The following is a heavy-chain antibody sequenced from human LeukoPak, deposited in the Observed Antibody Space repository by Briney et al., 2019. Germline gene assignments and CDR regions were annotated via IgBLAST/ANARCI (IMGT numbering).Heavy chain of an antibody. Sequence: GGSLRLSCAASGFTFSHYSMNWVRQAPGKGPEWVASISSGSTYIYYADSMRGRFTISRDHAKSSLYLQMNSLTAEDTAVYYCASSGSGWSFDYWGQGTLVIVSS. D-gene: IGHD6-19*01. J-gene: IGHJ4*02. V-gene: IGHV3-21*06. CDR2: ISSGSTYI. CDR3: ASSGSGWSFDY. CDR1: GFTFSHYS.